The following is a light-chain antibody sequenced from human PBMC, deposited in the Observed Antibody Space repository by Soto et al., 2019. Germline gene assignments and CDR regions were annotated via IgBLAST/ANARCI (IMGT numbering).Light chain of an antibody. CDR3: AAWDDSRNGWV. CDR2: RNT. J-gene: IGLJ3*02. CDR1: SSNIGSNT. Sequence: QSVLTHPPSASGTPGKRVTISCSGSSSNIGSNTVNWYQQLPGTAPKLLIYRNTQRPSGVPDRFSGSKSGTSASLAISGLQSEDEADYYCAAWDDSRNGWVFGGGTKLTVL. V-gene: IGLV1-44*01.